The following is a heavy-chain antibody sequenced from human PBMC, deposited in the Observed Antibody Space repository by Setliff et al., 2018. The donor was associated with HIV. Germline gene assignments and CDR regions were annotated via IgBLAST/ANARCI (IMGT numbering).Heavy chain of an antibody. V-gene: IGHV3-74*01. CDR3: SRDKAVAGNHRPYYFDY. J-gene: IGHJ4*02. Sequence: GGSLRLSCAASGFTFSSYWMHWVRQAPGKGLVWVSRLNNDGGSTDYADSVKGRFTISRDNAKNTLYLQMNSLRAEDTAVYYCSRDKAVAGNHRPYYFDYWGQGTLVTVSS. CDR1: GFTFSSYW. D-gene: IGHD6-19*01. CDR2: LNNDGGST.